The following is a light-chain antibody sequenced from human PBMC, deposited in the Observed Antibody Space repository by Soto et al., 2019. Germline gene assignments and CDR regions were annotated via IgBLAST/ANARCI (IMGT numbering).Light chain of an antibody. CDR3: SSYTSSSTVV. CDR1: SSDVGGYNY. Sequence: QSALTQPASVSGSPGQSITISCTGTSSDVGGYNYVSWYQQHPGKAPKLMIYDVSNRPSGVSNCFSGSKSGNTGSLTISGLQAEDEADYYCSSYTSSSTVVFGGGTKLTVL. V-gene: IGLV2-14*01. J-gene: IGLJ2*01. CDR2: DVS.